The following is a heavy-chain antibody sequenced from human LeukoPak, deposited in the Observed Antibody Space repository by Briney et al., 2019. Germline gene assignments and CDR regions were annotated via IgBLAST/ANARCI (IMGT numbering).Heavy chain of an antibody. Sequence: GASVKVSCKASGYTFTSYDINWVRQATGQGLEWMGWTNPNSGNTGYAQKFQGRVTITRNTSISTAYMELSSLRSEDTAVYYCARGGIAVAGTLLTSYYYYYMDVWGKGTTVTVSS. D-gene: IGHD6-19*01. CDR1: GYTFTSYD. V-gene: IGHV1-8*03. J-gene: IGHJ6*03. CDR2: TNPNSGNT. CDR3: ARGGIAVAGTLLTSYYYYYMDV.